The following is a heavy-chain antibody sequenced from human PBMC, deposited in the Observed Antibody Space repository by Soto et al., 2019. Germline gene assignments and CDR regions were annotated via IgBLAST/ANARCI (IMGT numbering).Heavy chain of an antibody. V-gene: IGHV4-59*12. CDR1: GGSFRSYY. D-gene: IGHD6-19*01. CDR3: ARGRGRYSSGWSWFDP. Sequence: SETLSLTCTVSGGSFRSYYWSWIRQPPGKGLEWIGYIYSSGSSNYNPSLKSRVTISVDKSKNQFSLTLTSVTAADTAVYFCARGRGRYSSGWSWFDPWGQGILVTVSS. CDR2: IYSSGSS. J-gene: IGHJ5*02.